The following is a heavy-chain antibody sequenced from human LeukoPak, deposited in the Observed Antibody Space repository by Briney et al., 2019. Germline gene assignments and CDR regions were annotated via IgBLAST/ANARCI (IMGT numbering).Heavy chain of an antibody. Sequence: GGSLRLSCAASGFTFSTYAMHWVRQAPGKGLEWVAVISYDGSNKYYADSVKGRFTISRDNSKNTLYLQMNSLRAEDTAVYFCARDPRYDRGTYLDYWGQGSLVTDSS. D-gene: IGHD5-12*01. V-gene: IGHV3-30*01. CDR3: ARDPRYDRGTYLDY. CDR1: GFTFSTYA. J-gene: IGHJ4*02. CDR2: ISYDGSNK.